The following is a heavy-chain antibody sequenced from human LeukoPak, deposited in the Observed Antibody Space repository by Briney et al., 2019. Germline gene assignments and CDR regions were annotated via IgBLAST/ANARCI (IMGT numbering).Heavy chain of an antibody. V-gene: IGHV1-2*02. J-gene: IGHJ4*02. CDR2: INPNSGGT. CDR3: ARATAWDGYNS. D-gene: IGHD5-24*01. Sequence: EASVKASCKASGYSFTSYHMQWVRQAPGQGLEWMGWINPNSGGTNYAQKFQGRVSMTRDTSISTGYMELSRLRSDDTAMYYCARATAWDGYNSWGQGTPVTVSS. CDR1: GYSFTSYH.